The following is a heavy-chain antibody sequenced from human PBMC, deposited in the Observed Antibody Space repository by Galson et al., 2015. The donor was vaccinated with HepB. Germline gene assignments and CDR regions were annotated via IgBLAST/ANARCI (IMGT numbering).Heavy chain of an antibody. CDR1: GFTFSSYW. V-gene: IGHV3-7*03. D-gene: IGHD3-10*01. J-gene: IGHJ1*01. Sequence: SLRLSCAASGFTFSSYWMNWVRQAPGKGLEWVAAIKQDGSEKYYGDSVKGRFTISRDNAKNSLDLQMNSLRADDTAVYYCARGPYFGELTRILVLQHWGQGSLVTVSS. CDR2: IKQDGSEK. CDR3: ARGPYFGELTRILVLQH.